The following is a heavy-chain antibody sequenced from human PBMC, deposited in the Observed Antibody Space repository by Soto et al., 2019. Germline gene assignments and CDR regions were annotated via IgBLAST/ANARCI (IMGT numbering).Heavy chain of an antibody. CDR1: GFTFSSYG. Sequence: GGSLRLSCAASGFTFSSYGMHWVRQAPGKGLEWVAVIWYDGSNKYYADSVKGRFTISRDNSKNTLYLQMDSLRAEDTAVYYCTPGGVPEAAKGYYYYATDVCGQGTTVTVSS. D-gene: IGHD2-2*01. CDR3: TPGGVPEAAKGYYYYATDV. J-gene: IGHJ6*02. V-gene: IGHV3-33*01. CDR2: IWYDGSNK.